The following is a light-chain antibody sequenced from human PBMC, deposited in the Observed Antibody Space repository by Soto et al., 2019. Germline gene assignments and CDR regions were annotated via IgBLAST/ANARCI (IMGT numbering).Light chain of an antibody. J-gene: IGLJ2*01. CDR3: GSCAGCNNDVA. CDR1: ISDVGGYNY. CDR2: EVS. Sequence: QSALTQPPSASGSPGQSVTISCTGTISDVGGYNYVSWYQQHPGKAPKLMIYEVSERPSGVPDRFSGSKSGNTASLTVSGLQAEDEADYYCGSCAGCNNDVAFGGGTKVTVL. V-gene: IGLV2-8*01.